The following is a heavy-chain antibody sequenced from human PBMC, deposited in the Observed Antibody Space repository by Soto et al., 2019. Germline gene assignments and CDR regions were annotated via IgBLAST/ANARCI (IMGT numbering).Heavy chain of an antibody. J-gene: IGHJ5*02. CDR3: ASSQVRGRNSYDISGLYNWFDP. CDR1: GFTFSSYG. Sequence: GGSLRLSCAASGFTFSSYGMHWVRQAPGKGLEWVAVIWYDGSNKYYADSVKGRFTISRDNSKNTLYLQMNSLRAEDTAVYYCASSQVRGRNSYDISGLYNWFDPWGQGTLVTVSS. D-gene: IGHD5-18*01. V-gene: IGHV3-33*01. CDR2: IWYDGSNK.